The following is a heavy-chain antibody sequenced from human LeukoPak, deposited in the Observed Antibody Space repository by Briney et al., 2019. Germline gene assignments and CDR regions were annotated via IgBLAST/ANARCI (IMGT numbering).Heavy chain of an antibody. Sequence: NPSETLSLTCTVSGGSISSGGYYWSWIRQPPGKGLEWIGYIYHSGSTYYNPSLKSRVTISVDRSKNQFSLKLSSVTAADTAVYYCARDCISGEDSGIPRDAFDIWGQGTMVTVSS. J-gene: IGHJ3*02. D-gene: IGHD1-26*01. CDR1: GGSISSGGYY. CDR3: ARDCISGEDSGIPRDAFDI. CDR2: IYHSGST. V-gene: IGHV4-30-2*01.